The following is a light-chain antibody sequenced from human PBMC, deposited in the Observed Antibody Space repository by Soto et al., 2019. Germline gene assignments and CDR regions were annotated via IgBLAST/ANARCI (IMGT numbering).Light chain of an antibody. CDR3: QQYGSSPPWT. V-gene: IGKV3-20*01. CDR2: GAS. Sequence: DIVLTQSPGTLSLSPGDRATLSCRASQSVSSSYVAWYQQKPGHAPRLLIYGASCKATGIPDRFSGSGSWAAFSLTISRLEPEDFAVYYYQQYGSSPPWTFGQGTKVEIK. CDR1: QSVSSSY. J-gene: IGKJ1*01.